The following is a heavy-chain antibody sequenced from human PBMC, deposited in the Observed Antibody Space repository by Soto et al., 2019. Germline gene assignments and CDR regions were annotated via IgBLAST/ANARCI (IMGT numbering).Heavy chain of an antibody. J-gene: IGHJ4*02. CDR3: ARGLRYFDWLSFDY. CDR1: GGSFSGYY. CDR2: IYYSGST. V-gene: IGHV4-59*01. Sequence: PSETLSLTCAVYGGSFSGYYWSWIRQPPGKGLEWIGYIYYSGSTNYNPSLKSRVTISVDTSKNQFSLKLSSVTAADTAVYYCARGLRYFDWLSFDYWGQGTLVTVSS. D-gene: IGHD3-9*01.